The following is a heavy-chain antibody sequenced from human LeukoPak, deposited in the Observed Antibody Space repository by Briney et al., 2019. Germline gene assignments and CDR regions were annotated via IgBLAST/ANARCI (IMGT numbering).Heavy chain of an antibody. CDR2: IKQDGSEK. CDR1: GFTFSSYW. Sequence: GGSLRLSCAASGFTFSSYWMSWVRQAPGKGLEWVANIKQDGSEKYYVDSVKGRFTISRDNAKNSLYLQMNSLRAEDTAVYYCARVGTYYDILTGYYLDWGQGTLVTVSS. CDR3: ARVGTYYDILTGYYLD. V-gene: IGHV3-7*01. D-gene: IGHD3-9*01. J-gene: IGHJ4*02.